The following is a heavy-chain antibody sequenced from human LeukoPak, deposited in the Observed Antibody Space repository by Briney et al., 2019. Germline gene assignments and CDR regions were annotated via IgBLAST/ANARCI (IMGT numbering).Heavy chain of an antibody. J-gene: IGHJ3*01. Sequence: GGSLRLSCAASGFTFNDYAMHWVRQGPGKGLEWVSGISWNSRTIVYADSVKGRFTIARDNAKNSIYLQMNTLRREDTALYFCVKDFGWGGGQSGHGLDVWRQPTTVIVSS. CDR3: VKDFGWGGGQSGHGLDV. CDR1: GFTFNDYA. D-gene: IGHD2-15*01. V-gene: IGHV3-9*01. CDR2: ISWNSRTI.